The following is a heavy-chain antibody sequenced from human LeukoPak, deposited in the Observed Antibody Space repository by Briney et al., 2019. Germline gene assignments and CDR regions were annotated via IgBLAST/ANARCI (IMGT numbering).Heavy chain of an antibody. V-gene: IGHV3-9*01. CDR1: GFKFDDYA. Sequence: GRSLRLSCAASGFKFDDYAIHWVRQAPGKGLEWVSGISWNTGSIGYADSVKGRFTISRDNTKKILYLQMKSLRTEDTALYYCAKGPYWDYWGQGTLVTVSS. CDR3: AKGPYWDY. D-gene: IGHD2-8*02. J-gene: IGHJ4*02. CDR2: ISWNTGSI.